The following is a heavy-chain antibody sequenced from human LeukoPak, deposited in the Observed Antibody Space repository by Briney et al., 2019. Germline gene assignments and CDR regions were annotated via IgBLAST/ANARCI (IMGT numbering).Heavy chain of an antibody. V-gene: IGHV3-33*01. D-gene: IGHD1-20*01. CDR2: IWYDGSNK. CDR3: ARAHYNWNEPPFDS. CDR1: GFFFGSYG. J-gene: IGHJ4*02. Sequence: PGGSLRLSCAASGFFFGSYGMHWVRLAPGKGLEWVALIWYDGSNKYYADSVKGRFTISRDNSKNTLSLQMNSLRAEDTAVYYCARAHYNWNEPPFDSWGQGTLVTVSS.